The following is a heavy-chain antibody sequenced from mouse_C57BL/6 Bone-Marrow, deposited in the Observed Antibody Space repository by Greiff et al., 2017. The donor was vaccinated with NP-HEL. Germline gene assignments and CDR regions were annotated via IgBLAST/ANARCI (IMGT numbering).Heavy chain of an antibody. CDR1: GYTFTSYG. V-gene: IGHV1-81*01. CDR2: IYPRSGNT. J-gene: IGHJ4*01. D-gene: IGHD1-2*01. Sequence: QVQLKQSGAELARPGASVKLSCKASGYTFTSYGISWVKQRTGQGLEWIGEIYPRSGNTYYNEKFKGKATLTADKSSSTAYMELRSLTSEDSAVYFCARWARHYAMDYWGQGTSVTVSS. CDR3: ARWARHYAMDY.